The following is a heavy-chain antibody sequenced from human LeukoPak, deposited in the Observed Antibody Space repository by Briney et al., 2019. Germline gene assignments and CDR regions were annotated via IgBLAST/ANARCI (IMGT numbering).Heavy chain of an antibody. D-gene: IGHD2-15*01. Sequence: PGGSLRLSCAASGFTFSSYGMHWVRQAPGKGLEWVAVIWYDGSNKYYADSVKGRFTISRDNSKNTLYLQMNSLRAEDTAVYYCARDEIRYCSGGSCYFGNYWGQGTLVTVSS. CDR1: GFTFSSYG. CDR2: IWYDGSNK. CDR3: ARDEIRYCSGGSCYFGNY. V-gene: IGHV3-30*19. J-gene: IGHJ4*02.